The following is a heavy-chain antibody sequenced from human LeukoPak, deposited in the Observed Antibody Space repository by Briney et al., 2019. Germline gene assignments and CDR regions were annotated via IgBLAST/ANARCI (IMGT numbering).Heavy chain of an antibody. D-gene: IGHD3-22*01. CDR3: AREGYYDSSGSFDP. V-gene: IGHV1-46*01. Sequence: GASVKVSCKASGYTFSKYYIHWVRQAPGQGLEWMGIINPSGGSTRYAQKFQGRVTMTRDTSTSTVYMELSSLRSDDTAVYYCAREGYYDSSGSFDPWGQGTLVTVSS. CDR2: INPSGGST. CDR1: GYTFSKYY. J-gene: IGHJ5*02.